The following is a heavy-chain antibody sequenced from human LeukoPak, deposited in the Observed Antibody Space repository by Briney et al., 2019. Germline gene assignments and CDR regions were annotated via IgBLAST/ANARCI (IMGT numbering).Heavy chain of an antibody. V-gene: IGHV3-9*01. CDR3: AKSCGGDCYWAFDY. D-gene: IGHD2-21*02. J-gene: IGHJ4*02. CDR2: ISWNSGTI. CDR1: GFTFNNYA. Sequence: GRSLRLSSAASGFTFNNYAMHWVRQAPGKGLEWVSGISWNSGTIGYADSVKGRFTISRDNAKKSLYLQMNSLRAEDTALYYCAKSCGGDCYWAFDYWGQGTLVTVSS.